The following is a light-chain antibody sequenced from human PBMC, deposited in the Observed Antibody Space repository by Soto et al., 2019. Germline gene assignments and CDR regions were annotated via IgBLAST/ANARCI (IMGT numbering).Light chain of an antibody. J-gene: IGKJ5*01. CDR1: QSVSSSY. V-gene: IGKV3D-20*02. CDR2: GAS. CDR3: QQRSNWPPVT. Sequence: EIVLTQSPGTLSLSPWERATLSCRASQSVSSSYLAWYQQKCGQAPRLLIYGASRRATGIPDRFSGSGSGTDFPLTISSLEPEDFAVYYCQQRSNWPPVTFGQGTRL.